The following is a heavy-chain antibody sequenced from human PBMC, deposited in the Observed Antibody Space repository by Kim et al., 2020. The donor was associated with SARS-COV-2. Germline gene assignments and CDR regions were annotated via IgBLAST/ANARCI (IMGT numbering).Heavy chain of an antibody. J-gene: IGHJ4*02. CDR2: INAGNGNT. Sequence: ASVKVSCKASGYTFTSYAMHWVRQAPGQRLEWMGWINAGNGNTKYSQKFQGRVTITRDTSASTAHMELSSLRSEDTAVYYCARDYYDSSGYYESYYFDYWGQGTLVTVSS. CDR1: GYTFTSYA. D-gene: IGHD3-22*01. V-gene: IGHV1-3*01. CDR3: ARDYYDSSGYYESYYFDY.